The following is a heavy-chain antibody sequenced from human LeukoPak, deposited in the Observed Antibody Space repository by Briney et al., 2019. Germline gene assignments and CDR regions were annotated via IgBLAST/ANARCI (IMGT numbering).Heavy chain of an antibody. V-gene: IGHV3-30*02. Sequence: GGSLRLSCAASGFTFSSYGMHWVRQAPGKGLEWVAFIRYDGSKKYYADSVKGRFTISRDNSKNTLYLQMDSLRAEDTAVYSCANSGWSPKAWGQGTLVTVSS. J-gene: IGHJ5*02. D-gene: IGHD6-19*01. CDR1: GFTFSSYG. CDR3: ANSGWSPKA. CDR2: IRYDGSKK.